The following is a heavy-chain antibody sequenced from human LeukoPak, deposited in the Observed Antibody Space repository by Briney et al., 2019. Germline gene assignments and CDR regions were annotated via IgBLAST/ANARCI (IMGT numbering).Heavy chain of an antibody. CDR1: GYIFTSYW. CDR3: PRHAQRWELRSGAFDI. V-gene: IGHV5-51*01. J-gene: IGHJ3*02. D-gene: IGHD1-26*01. Sequence: GESLKISCKGSGYIFTSYWIGWVRQMPGKGLEWMGIIYPGDSDTRYSPSFQGQVTISADKSISTAYLQWSSLKASDTAMYYCPRHAQRWELRSGAFDIWGQGTMVTVSS. CDR2: IYPGDSDT.